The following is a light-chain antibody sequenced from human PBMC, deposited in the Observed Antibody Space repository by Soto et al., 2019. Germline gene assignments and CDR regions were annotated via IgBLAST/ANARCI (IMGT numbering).Light chain of an antibody. CDR1: QSISDW. J-gene: IGKJ1*01. CDR3: QQYHIYWA. CDR2: KAS. V-gene: IGKV1-5*03. Sequence: DIPMTQFPSTLSASEGDRVTITCRASQSISDWLAWYQQKPGKAPKLLIYKASSLESGVPSRFSGSGSGTEFTLTISSLQPDDFATYYCQQYHIYWAFGQGTKV.